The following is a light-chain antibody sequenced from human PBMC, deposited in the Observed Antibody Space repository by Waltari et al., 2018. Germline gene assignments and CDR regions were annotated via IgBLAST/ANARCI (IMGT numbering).Light chain of an antibody. CDR3: QQYNNWPRT. CDR1: QSVSSN. CDR2: GAS. V-gene: IGKV3-15*01. J-gene: IGKJ2*01. Sequence: ELVMTQSPATLSVSPGEGATLSCWASQSVSSNLTWYQQKPGQAPRLLIYGASTRATGIPARFSGSGSGTEFTLTISSLQSEDFAVYYCQQYNNWPRTFGQGTKLEIK.